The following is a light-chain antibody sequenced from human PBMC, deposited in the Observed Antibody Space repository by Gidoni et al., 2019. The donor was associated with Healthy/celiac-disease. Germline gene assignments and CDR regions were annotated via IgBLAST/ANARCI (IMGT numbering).Light chain of an antibody. CDR1: SSDVGSYNL. V-gene: IGLV2-23*01. CDR2: EGS. Sequence: QSALTQPASESGSPGQSITISCTGTSSDVGSYNLVSWYQQHPGKAPKLMIYEGSKRPSGVSNRFSGSKSGNTASLTISGLQAEDEADYYCCSYAGSSTSFWVFGGGTKLTVL. J-gene: IGLJ3*02. CDR3: CSYAGSSTSFWV.